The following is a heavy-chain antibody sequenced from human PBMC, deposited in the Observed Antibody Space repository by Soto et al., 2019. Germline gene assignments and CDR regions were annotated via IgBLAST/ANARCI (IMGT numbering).Heavy chain of an antibody. Sequence: QVQLVQSGAEVKKPGSSVKVSCKASGGTFSSYAISWVRQAPGQGLEWMGGIIPIFGTANYAQKFQGRVTITADESTSTAYMELRRQRSEDTPEYYRARDLDGDYLFDYWGQGTLVTVSS. CDR1: GGTFSSYA. V-gene: IGHV1-69*01. J-gene: IGHJ4*02. CDR3: ARDLDGDYLFDY. D-gene: IGHD4-17*01. CDR2: IIPIFGTA.